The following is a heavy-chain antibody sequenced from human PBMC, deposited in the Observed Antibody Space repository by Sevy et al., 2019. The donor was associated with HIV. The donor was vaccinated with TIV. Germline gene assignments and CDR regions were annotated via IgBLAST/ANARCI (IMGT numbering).Heavy chain of an antibody. V-gene: IGHV3-23*01. D-gene: IGHD3-22*01. CDR2: ISASGYST. J-gene: IGHJ4*02. Sequence: GGSLRLSCAASGIAFSTYAMFWVRQAPGKGLEWVSSISASGYSTYYAHSVKGRFTLSRDNSRNTLELQMNSLRADDTAVYYCAKDFSDVYYYDSSATVDYWGQGTLVTVSS. CDR1: GIAFSTYA. CDR3: AKDFSDVYYYDSSATVDY.